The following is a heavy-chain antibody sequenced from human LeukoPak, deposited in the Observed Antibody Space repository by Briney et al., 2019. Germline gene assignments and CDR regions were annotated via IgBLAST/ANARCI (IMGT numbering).Heavy chain of an antibody. CDR3: ARDRDGYNYRRTFDY. CDR1: GFTFSSYS. V-gene: IGHV3-21*01. Sequence: GGSLRLSCAASGFTFSSYSMNWVRQAPGKGLEWVSSISSSSSYIYYADSVKGQFTISRDNAKNSLYLQMNSLRAEDTAVYYCARDRDGYNYRRTFDYWGQGTLVTVSS. D-gene: IGHD5-24*01. CDR2: ISSSSSYI. J-gene: IGHJ4*02.